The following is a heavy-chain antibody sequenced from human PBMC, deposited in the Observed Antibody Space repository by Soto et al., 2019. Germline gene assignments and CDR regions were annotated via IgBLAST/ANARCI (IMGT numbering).Heavy chain of an antibody. V-gene: IGHV3-74*01. CDR1: GFTFSSYW. D-gene: IGHD5-18*01. CDR3: VRGDGDYNDGNGYLARH. J-gene: IGHJ4*02. CDR2: INSDGSSI. Sequence: GGSLRLSCAASGFTFSSYWMHWVRQAPGKGLVWVSRINSDGSSISYADSVKGRFTISRDNAKNTLYLQMNSLGVEDTAVYYCVRGDGDYNDGNGYLARHWGQGTLVTVSS.